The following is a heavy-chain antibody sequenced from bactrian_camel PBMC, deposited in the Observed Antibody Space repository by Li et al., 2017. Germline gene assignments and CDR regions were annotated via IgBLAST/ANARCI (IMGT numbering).Heavy chain of an antibody. V-gene: IGHV3S66*01. CDR2: ISRDGRT. J-gene: IGHJ6*01. CDR3: AAGAPEAGRSLVGGCPQRIGY. D-gene: IGHD3*01. Sequence: VQLVESGGGSVQAGETLRLTCIYSGFTFDDSDVAWYRQAPGNKCELVSKISRDGRTYYAGAVKGRFTISQDNAKNKVYLQMIGLEPEDTAVYYCAAGAPEAGRSLVGGCPQRIGYWGQGTQVTVS. CDR1: GFTFDDSD.